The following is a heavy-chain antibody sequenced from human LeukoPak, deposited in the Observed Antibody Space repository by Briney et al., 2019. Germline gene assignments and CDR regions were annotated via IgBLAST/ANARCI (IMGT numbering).Heavy chain of an antibody. V-gene: IGHV7-4-1*02. CDR2: IDTTTGNP. J-gene: IGHJ4*02. CDR1: GYPFSAHF. D-gene: IGHD3-10*01. CDR3: VRGTPTPGMDY. Sequence: ASVRVSCRASGYPFSAHFLNWVRQAPGQGLEWMGNIDTTTGNPRYAQDFTGRFVFSLDTSVSTAYLQITSLKADDTAAYYCVRGTPTPGMDYWGQGTQVTVSS.